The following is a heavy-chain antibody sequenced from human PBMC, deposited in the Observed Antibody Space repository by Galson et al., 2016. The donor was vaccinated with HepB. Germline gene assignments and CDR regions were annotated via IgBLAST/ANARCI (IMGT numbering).Heavy chain of an antibody. CDR2: IYPSDSEP. CDR3: ARSDWKSYYFDY. J-gene: IGHJ4*02. CDR1: GYTFSPYW. D-gene: IGHD1-1*01. V-gene: IGHV5-51*01. Sequence: QSGAEVKKPGDSLKISCKGSGYTFSPYWIGWVRQMPGSGLEWMGIIYPSDSEPIYIPSFQGHVTISADKSISTAYLQWSSLKASDTAIYYCARSDWKSYYFDYWGQGTVVTVSS.